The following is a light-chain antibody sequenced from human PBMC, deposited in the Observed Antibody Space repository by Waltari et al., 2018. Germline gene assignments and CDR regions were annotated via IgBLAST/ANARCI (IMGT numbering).Light chain of an antibody. V-gene: IGKV3-15*01. J-gene: IGKJ4*01. CDR1: QNIDNN. CDR2: GAS. Sequence: EVVMTQSPAALSVSPGERVTLSCKASQNIDNNLAWYQQKPGQSPRLLIYGASTRATGVPARFSGSGSGTEFTLTISSPQSEDCAVFYCQQYNRWPPLTFGGGTKVEIK. CDR3: QQYNRWPPLT.